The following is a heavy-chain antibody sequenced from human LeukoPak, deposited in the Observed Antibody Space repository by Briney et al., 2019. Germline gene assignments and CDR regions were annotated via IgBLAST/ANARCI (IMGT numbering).Heavy chain of an antibody. Sequence: PSETLSLTCAVYGGSFSGYYWSWIRQPPGKGLEWIGEINHSGSTNYNPSLKSRVTISVDTSKNQFSLKLSSVTAADTAVYYCARGPVDGYWGQGTLVTVSS. V-gene: IGHV4-34*01. CDR2: INHSGST. D-gene: IGHD1-14*01. CDR1: GGSFSGYY. J-gene: IGHJ4*02. CDR3: ARGPVDGY.